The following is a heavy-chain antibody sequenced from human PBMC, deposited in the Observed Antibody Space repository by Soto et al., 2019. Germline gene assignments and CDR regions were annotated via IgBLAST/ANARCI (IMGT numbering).Heavy chain of an antibody. CDR3: ARDGRKELWAEGLNAMDV. CDR1: AYSYTSYG. D-gene: IGHD3-16*01. J-gene: IGHJ6*02. V-gene: IGHV1-18*01. CDR2: ISAYNGQT. Sequence: QVQLVQSGPEVKKPGASVNVSCKASAYSYTSYGISWVLQAPGQGLEWMGWISAYNGQTNYAQKFRGRVTFTTDASTSTAFMQLRSLRSDDTAMYYCARDGRKELWAEGLNAMDVWGQGTTVTV.